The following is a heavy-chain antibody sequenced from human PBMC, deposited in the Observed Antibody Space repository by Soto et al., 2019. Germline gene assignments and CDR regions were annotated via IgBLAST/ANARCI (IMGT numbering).Heavy chain of an antibody. V-gene: IGHV3-74*01. CDR1: GFTFSSSW. CDR3: AREGCSGGSCFDFDY. J-gene: IGHJ4*02. Sequence: EVQLVESGGGLVQPGGSLRLSCAASGFTFSSSWMHCARQAPGKGLVWVSRFSSDGGGASYAGSVKARFTISRDNAKNTLYLQMNSLTAEDTAVYYCAREGCSGGSCFDFDYWGQGTLVTVSS. CDR2: FSSDGGGA. D-gene: IGHD2-15*01.